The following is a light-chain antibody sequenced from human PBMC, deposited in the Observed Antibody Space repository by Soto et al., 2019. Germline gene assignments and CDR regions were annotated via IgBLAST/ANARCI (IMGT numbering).Light chain of an antibody. CDR2: GAS. CDR1: QSVSSSY. CDR3: QLLRAT. J-gene: IGKJ4*01. V-gene: IGKV3-20*01. Sequence: EVVLTQSPGTLSLSPGERATLSCRASQSVSSSYLAWYPQKPGQAPRQLIYGASSRATGIPDRFSGSGSGTDFTLTITGLEPEDFSGYYCQLLRATFGGGTRVEIK.